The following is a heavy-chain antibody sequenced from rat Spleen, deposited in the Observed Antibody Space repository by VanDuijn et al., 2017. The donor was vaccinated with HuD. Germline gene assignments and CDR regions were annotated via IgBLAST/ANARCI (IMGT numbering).Heavy chain of an antibody. J-gene: IGHJ3*01. CDR2: MWYDGDA. CDR3: TXDGSXXISWFAX. D-gene: IGHD5-1*01. CDR1: GFSLTDYS. Sequence: QVQLKESGPGLVQPSETLSLTCTVSGFSLTDYSVSWVRQPSGKGPEWMGRMWYDGDAAYNSALKSRLSISRDTSKNQVFXKMXXLQTXXTGTXXCTXDGSXXISWFAXWGQGTXVTVSS. V-gene: IGHV2-63*01.